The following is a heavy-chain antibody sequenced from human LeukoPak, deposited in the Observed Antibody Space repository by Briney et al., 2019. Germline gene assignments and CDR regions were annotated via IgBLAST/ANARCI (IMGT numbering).Heavy chain of an antibody. J-gene: IGHJ4*02. CDR1: GFTFSSYW. CDR3: ARHLSGVTGYTYGRGIDY. CDR2: IKKDGSEK. V-gene: IGHV3-7*01. Sequence: GGSLRLSCAASGFTFSSYWMSWVRQTPGKGLEWVANIKKDGSEKYYVDAVKGRFTISRDNAKTSLYLQMNSLRAEDTAVYYCARHLSGVTGYTYGRGIDYWGQGTLVTVSS. D-gene: IGHD5-18*01.